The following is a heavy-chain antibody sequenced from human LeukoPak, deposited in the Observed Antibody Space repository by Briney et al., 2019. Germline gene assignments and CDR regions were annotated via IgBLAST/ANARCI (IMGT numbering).Heavy chain of an antibody. V-gene: IGHV4-59*06. CDR1: GFTVSSNY. CDR2: IYYSGST. D-gene: IGHD3-22*01. Sequence: GSLRLSCAASGFTVSSNYMSWVRQAPGKGLEWIGYIYYSGSTYYNPSLKSRVTISVDTSKNQFSLKLSSVTAADTAVYYCARGQNYYDSSGFNYWGQGTLVTVSS. CDR3: ARGQNYYDSSGFNY. J-gene: IGHJ4*02.